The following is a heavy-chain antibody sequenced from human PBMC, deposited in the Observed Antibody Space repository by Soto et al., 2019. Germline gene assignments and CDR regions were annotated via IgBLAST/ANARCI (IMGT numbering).Heavy chain of an antibody. V-gene: IGHV3-23*01. CDR1: GFTFSGYA. D-gene: IGHD3-16*01. Sequence: GGSLRLSCAASGFTFSGYAMSWVRQSPGKGLEWVSSISLTDGGSTYYADSVKGRFTISRDNSKNTLYLQMNSLRAEDTAVYYCAKDLLRRYYDTSAYYFDYWGQGALVTVSS. CDR3: AKDLLRRYYDTSAYYFDY. CDR2: ISLTDGGST. J-gene: IGHJ4*01.